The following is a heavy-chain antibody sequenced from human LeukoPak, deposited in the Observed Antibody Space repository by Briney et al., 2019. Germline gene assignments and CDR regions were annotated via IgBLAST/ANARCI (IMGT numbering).Heavy chain of an antibody. CDR1: GYTFTGYY. J-gene: IGHJ4*02. CDR3: ARDPRESAMVYGFDY. CDR2: INPNSGGT. V-gene: IGHV1-2*02. D-gene: IGHD5-18*01. Sequence: ASVKVSCKASGYTFTGYYMHWVRQAPGQGLEWMGWINPNSGGTNYAQKFQGRVTMTRDTSISTAYMELSRLRSDDTAVYYCARDPRESAMVYGFDYWGQGTLVTVSS.